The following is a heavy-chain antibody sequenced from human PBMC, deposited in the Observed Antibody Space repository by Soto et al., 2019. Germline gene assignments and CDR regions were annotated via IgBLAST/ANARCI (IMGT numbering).Heavy chain of an antibody. V-gene: IGHV3-23*01. J-gene: IGHJ4*02. CDR2: ISANGGTT. CDR3: AEQWLVRY. CDR1: GFTFRSYC. Sequence: GGSLRLSCAGSGFTFRSYCMSWARQAPGKGLEWVAGISANGGTTFYADSVKGRFTISRDNSNSTLYLQMNSLRRDDTAVYYCAEQWLVRYWGQGTLVTVSS. D-gene: IGHD6-19*01.